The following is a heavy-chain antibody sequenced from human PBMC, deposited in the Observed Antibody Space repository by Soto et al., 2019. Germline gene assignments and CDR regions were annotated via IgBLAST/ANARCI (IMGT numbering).Heavy chain of an antibody. D-gene: IGHD2-2*01. J-gene: IGHJ5*02. CDR1: GFTFSSYG. V-gene: IGHV3-30*18. CDR3: AQDLRLTSVNWFDP. CDR2: ISYDGSKQ. Sequence: QVQLVESGGGVVQPGRSLRLSCAASGFTFSSYGMHWVRQDPGKGLEWVAVISYDGSKQYYADSVKGRFTISRDNAKNTLYLRMRSLTAEDPAVYYCAQDLRLTSVNWFDPWGQGTLVTVS.